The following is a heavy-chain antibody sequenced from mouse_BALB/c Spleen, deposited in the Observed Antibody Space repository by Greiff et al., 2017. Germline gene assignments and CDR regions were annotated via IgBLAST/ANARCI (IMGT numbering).Heavy chain of an antibody. J-gene: IGHJ1*01. V-gene: IGHV5-17*02. D-gene: IGHD2-1*01. CDR1: GFTFSSFG. CDR3: ARRHYGNYWYFDV. CDR2: ISSGSSTI. Sequence: EVQLQESGGGLVQPGGSRKLSCAASGFTFSSFGMHWVRQAPEKGLEWVAYISSGSSTIYYADTVKGRFTISRDNPKNTLFLQMTSLRSEDTAMYYCARRHYGNYWYFDVWGAGTTVTVSS.